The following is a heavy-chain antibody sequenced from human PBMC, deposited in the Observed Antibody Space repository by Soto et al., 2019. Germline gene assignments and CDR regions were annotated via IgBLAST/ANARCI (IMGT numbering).Heavy chain of an antibody. V-gene: IGHV1-69*08. CDR1: GDTFSSYT. CDR3: ARRRYCGDDCKYKHYYGMDV. CDR2: LFPILTTT. D-gene: IGHD2-21*02. J-gene: IGHJ6*02. Sequence: QVQLVQSGAEVKKPGSSVKVSCRASGDTFSSYTVNWLRPAPGRGLEWMGRLFPILTTTDYAQNFRGRLTITADKSTNTVYMELSSLRSEDTAVYYGARRRYCGDDCKYKHYYGMDVWGQGTTVTVAS.